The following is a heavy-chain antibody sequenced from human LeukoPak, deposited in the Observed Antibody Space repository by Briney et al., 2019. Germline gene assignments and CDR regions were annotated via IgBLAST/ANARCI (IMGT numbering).Heavy chain of an antibody. J-gene: IGHJ4*02. D-gene: IGHD5-18*01. V-gene: IGHV5-51*01. Sequence: GESLKISFKGSGYSFTNSWIGWVRQMPGKGLEWMGIIWPGDSQTTYSPSFQGQVTISVDRSISTAYLQWSSLKASDTAMYYCARHLPYSSAGHYFAHWGQGTLVTVSS. CDR1: GYSFTNSW. CDR3: ARHLPYSSAGHYFAH. CDR2: IWPGDSQT.